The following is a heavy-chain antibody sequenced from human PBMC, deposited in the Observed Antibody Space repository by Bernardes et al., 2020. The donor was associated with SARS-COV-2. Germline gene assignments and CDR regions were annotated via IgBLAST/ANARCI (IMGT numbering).Heavy chain of an antibody. CDR3: ARGGNYDYVWANYRTSGLDY. CDR1: GFTFSTYG. D-gene: IGHD3-16*02. J-gene: IGHJ4*02. CDR2: IWYDGRNK. V-gene: IGHV3-33*01. Sequence: GGSLRLSCAASGFTFSTYGMHWVRQAPGKGLEWVAVIWYDGRNKYYADSVKGRVTISRDNSKNTLYLEMNSLRAEDTAVYSCARGGNYDYVWANYRTSGLDYWGQGTLVTVSS.